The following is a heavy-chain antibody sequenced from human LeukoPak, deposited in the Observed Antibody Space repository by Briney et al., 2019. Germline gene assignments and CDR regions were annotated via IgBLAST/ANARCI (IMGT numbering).Heavy chain of an antibody. D-gene: IGHD3-22*01. Sequence: SETLSLTCTVSGGSISSYYRSWIRQPPGKGLEWIGYIYYSGSTNYNPSLKSRVTISVDTSKNQFSLKLSSVTAADTAVYYCARAPTSYYYDSSGYYLGWFDPWGQGTLVTVSS. V-gene: IGHV4-59*01. J-gene: IGHJ5*02. CDR3: ARAPTSYYYDSSGYYLGWFDP. CDR1: GGSISSYY. CDR2: IYYSGST.